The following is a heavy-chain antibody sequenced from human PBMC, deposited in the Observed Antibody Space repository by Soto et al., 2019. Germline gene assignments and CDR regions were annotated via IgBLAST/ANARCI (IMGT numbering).Heavy chain of an antibody. CDR1: GYSISRGNW. V-gene: IGHV4-28*01. CDR2: IYYSGPT. J-gene: IGHJ4*02. Sequence: QVQLQESGPGLVKPSDTLSLTCAVSGYSISRGNWWGWIRQPPGKGLEWIGYIYYSGPTYNNPSLKSRVTMSVDTSKNQSSLKLTSVTAVDTAVYYCARREIQGPIDYWGQGTLVTVSS. CDR3: ARREIQGPIDY. D-gene: IGHD1-26*01.